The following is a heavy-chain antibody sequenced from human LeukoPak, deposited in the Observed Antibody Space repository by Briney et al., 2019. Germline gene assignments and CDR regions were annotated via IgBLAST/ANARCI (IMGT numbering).Heavy chain of an antibody. CDR1: GFTFSSYA. CDR2: ISYDGSNK. V-gene: IGHV3-30*01. J-gene: IGHJ4*02. Sequence: GGSLRLSCPASGFTFSSYAMHWVRQAPGRGLEWVAVISYDGSNKYYADSVKGRFTISRDNSKNTLYLQMNSLRAEDTAVYYCARSIAVAGTGFDYWGQGTLVTVSS. D-gene: IGHD6-19*01. CDR3: ARSIAVAGTGFDY.